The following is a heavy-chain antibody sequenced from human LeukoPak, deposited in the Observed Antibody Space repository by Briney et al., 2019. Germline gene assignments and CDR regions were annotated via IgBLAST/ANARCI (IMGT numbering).Heavy chain of an antibody. CDR2: ISAYNGNT. V-gene: IGHV1-18*01. J-gene: IGHJ6*03. Sequence: ASVKVSCKASGYTFTSYGISWVRQALGQGLEWMGWISAYNGNTNYAQKLQGRVTMTTDTSTSTAYMELRSLRSDDTAVYYCARDKEPKYCSGGSCLYYYYYYMDVWGKGTTVTVSS. CDR3: ARDKEPKYCSGGSCLYYYYYYMDV. CDR1: GYTFTSYG. D-gene: IGHD2-15*01.